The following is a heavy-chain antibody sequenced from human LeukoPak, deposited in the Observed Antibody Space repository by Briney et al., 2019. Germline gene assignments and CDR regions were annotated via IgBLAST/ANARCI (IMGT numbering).Heavy chain of an antibody. Sequence: ASVTVSCKASGYTFTSYGISWVRQAPGQGLEWMGWTSAYNGNTNYAQKLQGRVTMTTDTSTSTAYMELRSLRSDDTAVYYCARGDDFWSGYPFDYWGQGTLVTVSS. D-gene: IGHD3-3*01. CDR3: ARGDDFWSGYPFDY. CDR1: GYTFTSYG. J-gene: IGHJ4*02. V-gene: IGHV1-18*01. CDR2: TSAYNGNT.